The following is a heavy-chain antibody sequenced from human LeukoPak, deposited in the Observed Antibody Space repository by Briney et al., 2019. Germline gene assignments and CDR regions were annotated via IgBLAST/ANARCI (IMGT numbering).Heavy chain of an antibody. D-gene: IGHD3-22*01. V-gene: IGHV4-39*01. CDR1: GGSISSRSYY. J-gene: IGHJ4*02. Sequence: SETLSLTCTVSGGSISSRSYYWGWIRQPPGKGLEWIGSIYYSGSTYYNPSLKSRVSISVDTSKNQFSLKLNSVTAADTAVYYRARQYYYDSSGYPLECWGQGTLVTVSS. CDR3: ARQYYYDSSGYPLEC. CDR2: IYYSGST.